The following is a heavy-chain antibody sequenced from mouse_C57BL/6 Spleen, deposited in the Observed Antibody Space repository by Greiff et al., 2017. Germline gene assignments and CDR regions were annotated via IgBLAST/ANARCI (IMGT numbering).Heavy chain of an antibody. J-gene: IGHJ3*01. CDR1: GYTFTSSW. V-gene: IGHV1-53*01. CDR2: ITPSNGGT. Sequence: QVQLQQPGTELVKPGASVKLSCKASGYTFTSSWMHWVKQRPGQGLEWIGNITPSNGGTNYNEKFKSTATLTVYKSSSTAYMQLSSLTSEASAVYYCAVAMVTKAWFAYWGQGTLVTVSA. CDR3: AVAMVTKAWFAY. D-gene: IGHD2-2*01.